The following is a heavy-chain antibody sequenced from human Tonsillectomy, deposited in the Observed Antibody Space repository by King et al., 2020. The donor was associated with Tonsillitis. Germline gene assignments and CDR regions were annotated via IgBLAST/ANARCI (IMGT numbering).Heavy chain of an antibody. CDR3: AKAGGRAGSRDYYGMDV. D-gene: IGHD6-19*01. J-gene: IGHJ6*02. Sequence: EVQLVESGGGLVQPGGSLRLSCAASGFTFTSYAMNWVRQAPGKGLEWVSAISGSGGRTHYADSVKGRFTISRDNSNNTLNLQMNSLRVEDTAVYYCAKAGGRAGSRDYYGMDVWGQGTTVTVSS. CDR2: ISGSGGRT. CDR1: GFTFTSYA. V-gene: IGHV3-23*04.